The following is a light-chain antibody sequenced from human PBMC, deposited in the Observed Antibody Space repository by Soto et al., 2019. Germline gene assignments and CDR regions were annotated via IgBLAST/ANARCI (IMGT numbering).Light chain of an antibody. Sequence: ESMLTQSPGTLSLSPGERATLSCRASQSVSTRYLAWYQQKHGQAPRLLIYGASIRATGIPDRFSGSGSGTDFTRTISRLEPEDFAVYYCHQFGSSPPAFTFGQGTKLEI. CDR3: HQFGSSPPAFT. CDR2: GAS. J-gene: IGKJ2*01. CDR1: QSVSTRY. V-gene: IGKV3-20*01.